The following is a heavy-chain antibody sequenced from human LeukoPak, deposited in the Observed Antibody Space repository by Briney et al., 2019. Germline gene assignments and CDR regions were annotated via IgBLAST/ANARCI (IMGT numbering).Heavy chain of an antibody. V-gene: IGHV3-9*01. CDR1: EFTFDDYA. CDR2: ISWNSGSI. CDR3: AKDIKDYYDSSGPFDAFDI. Sequence: GRSLRLSCAASEFTFDDYAMHWVRQAPGKGLEWVSGISWNSGSIGYADSVKGRFTISRDNAKNSLYLQMNSLRAEDTALYYCAKDIKDYYDSSGPFDAFDIWGQGTMVTVSS. J-gene: IGHJ3*02. D-gene: IGHD3-22*01.